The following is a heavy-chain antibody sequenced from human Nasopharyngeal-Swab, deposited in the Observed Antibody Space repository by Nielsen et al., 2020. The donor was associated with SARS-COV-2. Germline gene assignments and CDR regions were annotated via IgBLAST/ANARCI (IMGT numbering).Heavy chain of an antibody. V-gene: IGHV4-4*07. CDR2: IYTSGST. CDR3: ARDRGLGMDV. Sequence: GSLRLSCTASGGSISSYYWSWIRQPAGKGPEWIGRIYTSGSTNYNPSLKSRVTMSVDTSKNQFSLKLSSVTAADTAVYYCARDRGLGMDVWGQGTTVTVSS. CDR1: GGSISSYY. J-gene: IGHJ6*02.